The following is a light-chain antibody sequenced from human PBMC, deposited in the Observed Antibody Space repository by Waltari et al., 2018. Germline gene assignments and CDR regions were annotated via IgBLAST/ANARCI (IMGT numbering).Light chain of an antibody. Sequence: EIVMTQSPDSLAVSLGERAAINCKSSRSVLYNSNNKNYLAWYQQKPRQPPKLLINWASSRESGVPDRFSGSGSGTDFTLTISRLEPEDFAVYYCQQFGGSVLYTFGQGTKVEI. CDR1: RSVLYNSNNKNY. V-gene: IGKV4-1*01. CDR2: WAS. J-gene: IGKJ2*01. CDR3: QQFGGSVLYT.